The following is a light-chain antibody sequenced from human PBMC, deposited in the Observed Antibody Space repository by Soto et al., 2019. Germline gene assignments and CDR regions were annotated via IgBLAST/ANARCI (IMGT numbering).Light chain of an antibody. CDR3: QHCDYLPI. V-gene: IGKV1-33*01. Sequence: DIQMTQSPSSLSASVGDRLTITCQESHDITSYLNWYQHKPGKAPKLLIYDASILEAGVPPRFSGSGSGTEFTLTISGLQPEDVATYYCQHCDYLPIFGPGTTVDF. CDR1: HDITSY. CDR2: DAS. J-gene: IGKJ3*01.